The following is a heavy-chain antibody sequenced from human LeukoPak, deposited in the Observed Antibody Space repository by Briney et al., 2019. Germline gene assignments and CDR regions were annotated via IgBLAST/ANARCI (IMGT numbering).Heavy chain of an antibody. CDR2: IWYDGSNK. Sequence: GGSLRLSCAASGFTFSSYGVHWVRQAPGKGLEWVAVIWYDGSNKYYADSVKGRFTISRDNSKNTLYLQMNSLRAEDTAVYYCARDSGGGDFWSGSLDYWGQGTLVTVSS. D-gene: IGHD3-3*01. CDR1: GFTFSSYG. CDR3: ARDSGGGDFWSGSLDY. V-gene: IGHV3-33*01. J-gene: IGHJ4*02.